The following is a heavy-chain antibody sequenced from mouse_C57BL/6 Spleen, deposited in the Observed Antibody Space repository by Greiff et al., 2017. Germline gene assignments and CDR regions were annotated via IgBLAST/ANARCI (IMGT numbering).Heavy chain of an antibody. CDR2: FDPENGDT. J-gene: IGHJ2*01. D-gene: IGHD1-1*01. CDR1: GFNIKDDY. V-gene: IGHV14-4*01. CDR3: TTNYGSSLDY. Sequence: VLVKQSGAELVRPGASVKLSCTASGFNIKDDYMHWVKQRPEQGLEWIGWFDPENGDTEYASKFQGKATITADTSSNTAYLQLSSLTSEDTAVYYCTTNYGSSLDYWGQGTTLTVSS.